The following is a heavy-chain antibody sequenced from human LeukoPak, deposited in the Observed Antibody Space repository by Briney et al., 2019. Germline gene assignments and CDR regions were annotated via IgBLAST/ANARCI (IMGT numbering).Heavy chain of an antibody. Sequence: GGSLRLSCAASGFTFSSYGMHWVRQAPGKGLEWVAFIRYDGSNKYYADSVKGRFTISRDNPKNTLYLQMNILRAEDTAVYYCATLTVTTTKFDYWGQGTLVTVSS. J-gene: IGHJ4*02. CDR3: ATLTVTTTKFDY. D-gene: IGHD4-17*01. V-gene: IGHV3-30*02. CDR1: GFTFSSYG. CDR2: IRYDGSNK.